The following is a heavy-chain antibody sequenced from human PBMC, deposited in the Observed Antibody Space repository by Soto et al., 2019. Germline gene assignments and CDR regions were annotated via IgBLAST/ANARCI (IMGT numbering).Heavy chain of an antibody. CDR3: ARAPGSRITIVGVVIIGGFDP. Sequence: SETLSLTCAVYVGSFSGDYWSWIRQPPGKGLEWIGESNHSGSTNYNPSLKSRVTISVDTSKNQFSLKLSSVTAADTAVYYCARAPGSRITIVGVVIIGGFDPWGKGTLVTVSS. CDR1: VGSFSGDY. V-gene: IGHV4-34*01. D-gene: IGHD3-3*01. CDR2: SNHSGST. J-gene: IGHJ5*02.